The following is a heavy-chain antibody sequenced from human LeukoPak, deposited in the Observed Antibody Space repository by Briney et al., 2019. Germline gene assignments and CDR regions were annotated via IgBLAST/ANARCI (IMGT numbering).Heavy chain of an antibody. CDR1: GFTFSSYA. J-gene: IGHJ4*02. CDR2: ISGSGGST. D-gene: IGHD6-13*01. V-gene: IGHV3-23*01. CDR3: AKDRGSSSWYSLSSYYFDY. Sequence: GESLKISCAASGFTFSSYAMSWVRQAPGKGLEWVSAISGSGGSTYYADSVKGRFTISRDNSKNTLYLQMNSLRAEDTAVYYCAKDRGSSSWYSLSSYYFDYWGQGTLVTVSS.